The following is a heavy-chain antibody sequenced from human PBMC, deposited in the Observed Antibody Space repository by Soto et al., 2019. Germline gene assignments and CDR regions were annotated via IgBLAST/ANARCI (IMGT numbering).Heavy chain of an antibody. J-gene: IGHJ6*02. CDR3: ARGDSSGWYGRNYYFYGMDV. CDR2: INPNSGGT. CDR1: GYTFTGYY. Sequence: QVQLVQSGAEVKKPGASVKVSCKASGYTFTGYYMHWVRQAPGQGLEWMGWINPNSGGTNYAQKFQGWVTMTRDTSISTAYMELSRLRSDDTAVYYCARGDSSGWYGRNYYFYGMDVWGQGTTVTVSS. V-gene: IGHV1-2*04. D-gene: IGHD6-19*01.